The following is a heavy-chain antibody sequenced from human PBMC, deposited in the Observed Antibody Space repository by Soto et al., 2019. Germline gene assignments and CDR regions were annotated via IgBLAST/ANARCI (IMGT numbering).Heavy chain of an antibody. Sequence: QVQLVQSGAEVKKPGSSVKVSCKASGGTFSNYPISWVRQAPGQGLEWMGGIIPIFGTVNYAQTFQGSVTITADESTSTAYRELSSLRSEATAVYYCARGNHRWLQLWYFDLWGRGTLVTVSS. J-gene: IGHJ2*01. D-gene: IGHD5-12*01. CDR1: GGTFSNYP. CDR3: ARGNHRWLQLWYFDL. CDR2: IIPIFGTV. V-gene: IGHV1-69*12.